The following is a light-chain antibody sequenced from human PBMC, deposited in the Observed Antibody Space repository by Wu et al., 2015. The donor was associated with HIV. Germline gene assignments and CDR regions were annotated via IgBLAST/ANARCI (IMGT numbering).Light chain of an antibody. V-gene: IGKV3-11*01. J-gene: IGKJ2*03. CDR1: QSIKQL. CDR2: DAS. Sequence: RASQSIKQLLTPRYQPETLGQAPRLVIYDASNRATGIPARFSGSGSGTDFTLTISSLEPEDFAIYYCQQRRNWPPMYSFGQGTKLEIK. CDR3: QQRRNWPPMYS.